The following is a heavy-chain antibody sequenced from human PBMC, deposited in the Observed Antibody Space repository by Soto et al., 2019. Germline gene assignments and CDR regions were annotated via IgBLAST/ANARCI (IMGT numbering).Heavy chain of an antibody. CDR2: INAGNGNT. J-gene: IGHJ5*02. CDR3: ARVAAWTNNWFDP. CDR1: GYTFTSYA. V-gene: IGHV1-3*01. D-gene: IGHD6-6*01. Sequence: ASVKVSCKASGYTFTSYAMHWVRQAPGQRLEWMGWINAGNGNTKYSQKFQGRVTITRDTSASTAYMELSSLRSEDTAVYYCARVAAWTNNWFDPWGQGTLGTAPQ.